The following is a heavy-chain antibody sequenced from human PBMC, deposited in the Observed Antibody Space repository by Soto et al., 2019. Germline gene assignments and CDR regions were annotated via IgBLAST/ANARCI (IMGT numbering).Heavy chain of an antibody. CDR3: ARVGPRITIFGVVIFPPNYYYYGMDV. J-gene: IGHJ6*02. V-gene: IGHV4-61*01. D-gene: IGHD3-3*01. CDR1: GGSVSSGSYY. CDR2: IYYSGST. Sequence: SETLSLTCTFSGGSVSSGSYYLSWIRQPPGKGLEWIGYIYYSGSTNYNPSLKSRVTISVDTSKNQFSLKLSSVTAADTAVYYCARVGPRITIFGVVIFPPNYYYYGMDVWGQGTTVTVSS.